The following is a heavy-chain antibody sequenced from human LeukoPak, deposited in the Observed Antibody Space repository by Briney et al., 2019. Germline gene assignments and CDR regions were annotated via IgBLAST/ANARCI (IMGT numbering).Heavy chain of an antibody. J-gene: IGHJ6*03. D-gene: IGHD5-12*01. Sequence: ASVKVSSKASGYTFTGYYMQWVRQAPGQGLESMGWINPNIGGANSTQNFQGRVTITRDTSIRTAYMEQRRLRSHRPAAYYTARGTSLARYYYYMDVWGKGTTVTISS. CDR3: ARGTSLARYYYYMDV. CDR1: GYTFTGYY. V-gene: IGHV1-2*02. CDR2: INPNIGGA.